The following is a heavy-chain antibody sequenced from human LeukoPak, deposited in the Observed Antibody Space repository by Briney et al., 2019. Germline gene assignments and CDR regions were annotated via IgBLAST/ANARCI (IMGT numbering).Heavy chain of an antibody. D-gene: IGHD4-23*01. Sequence: GGSLRLSCAASGFTVSSNYMSWVRQAPGEGLEWVSVIYSGGSTYYADSVKGRFTISRDNSKNTLYLQMNSLRAEDTAVYYCARDSKDYGGNGIDYWGQGTLVTVSS. V-gene: IGHV3-53*01. CDR3: ARDSKDYGGNGIDY. J-gene: IGHJ4*02. CDR2: IYSGGST. CDR1: GFTVSSNY.